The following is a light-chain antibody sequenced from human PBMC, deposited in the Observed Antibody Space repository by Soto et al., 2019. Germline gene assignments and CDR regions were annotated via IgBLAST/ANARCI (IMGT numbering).Light chain of an antibody. J-gene: IGKJ3*01. CDR2: GAS. CDR1: QSVSSSY. Sequence: EIVMTQPPVTLSVSPGERATLSCRASQSVSSSYLAWYQQKPGQAPRLLIYGASSRATGIPDRFSGSGSGTDFTLTISRLEPEDFAVYYCQQYNNWPPVTFGPGTKVDIK. CDR3: QQYNNWPPVT. V-gene: IGKV3-20*01.